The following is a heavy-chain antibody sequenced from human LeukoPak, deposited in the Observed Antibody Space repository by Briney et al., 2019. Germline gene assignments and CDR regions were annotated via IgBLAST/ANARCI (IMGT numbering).Heavy chain of an antibody. J-gene: IGHJ3*02. Sequence: SETLSLTCTVSGGSISSYYWSWIRQPPGKGLEWIGYIYYSGSTNYNPSLKSRVTISVDTSKNQFSLELSSMTAADTAVYYCARVCLAGWFSLGAFDIWGQGTMVTVSS. CDR1: GGSISSYY. V-gene: IGHV4-59*01. CDR2: IYYSGST. CDR3: ARVCLAGWFSLGAFDI. D-gene: IGHD6-19*01.